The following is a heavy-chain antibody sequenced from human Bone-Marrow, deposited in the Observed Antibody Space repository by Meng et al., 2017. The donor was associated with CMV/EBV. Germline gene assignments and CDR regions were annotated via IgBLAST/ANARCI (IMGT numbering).Heavy chain of an antibody. Sequence: LSLTCAASGFTFSSYGMYWVRQAPGKGLEWVAFIRHDEINTYYADSVKDRFTISKDNSKNTLYLQMNSLRTDDTAVYYCAKPSPNNWLDPWGQGTLVTVSS. J-gene: IGHJ5*02. CDR3: AKPSPNNWLDP. CDR2: IRHDEINT. V-gene: IGHV3-30*02. CDR1: GFTFSSYG.